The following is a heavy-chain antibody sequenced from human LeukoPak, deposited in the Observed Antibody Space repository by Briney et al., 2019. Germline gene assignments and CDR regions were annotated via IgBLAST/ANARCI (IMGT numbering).Heavy chain of an antibody. CDR1: GFTFSSYA. D-gene: IGHD3-16*01. J-gene: IGHJ4*02. V-gene: IGHV3-23*01. CDR2: ISGSGGST. CDR3: AKASYDYVWGSYSLFDY. Sequence: PGGSLRLSCAASGFTFSSYAMSWVRQDPGKGLEWVSAISGSGGSTYYADPVKGRFTISRDNSKNTLYLQMNSLRAEDTAVYYCAKASYDYVWGSYSLFDYWGQGTLVTVSS.